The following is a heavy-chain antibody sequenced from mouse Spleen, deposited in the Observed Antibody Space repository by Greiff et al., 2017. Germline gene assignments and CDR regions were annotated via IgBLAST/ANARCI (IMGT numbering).Heavy chain of an antibody. CDR2: ISYDGSN. J-gene: IGHJ3*01. Sequence: DVQLVESGPGLVKPSQSLSLTCSVTGYSITSGYYWNWIRQFPGNKLEWMGYISYDGSNNYNPSLKNRISITRDTSKNQFFLKLNSVTTEDTATYYCARVTGAWFAYWGQGTLVTVSA. CDR1: GYSITSGYY. V-gene: IGHV3-6*01. D-gene: IGHD4-1*01. CDR3: ARVTGAWFAY.